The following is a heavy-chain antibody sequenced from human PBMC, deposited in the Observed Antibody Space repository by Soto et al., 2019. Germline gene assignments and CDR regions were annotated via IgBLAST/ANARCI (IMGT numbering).Heavy chain of an antibody. CDR3: ARHGFRGEDEYSSFRRSAHWFDP. CDR1: GGSISSGGYS. Sequence: PSETLSLTCAVSGGSISSGGYSWSWIRQASGKGLEWIAYIHHSGSTYYNPSLKSRVTISPDRSKNRFSLKLSSVTAADTAVYYCARHGFRGEDEYSSFRRSAHWFDPWGQGTLVTVSS. CDR2: IHHSGST. J-gene: IGHJ5*02. V-gene: IGHV4-30-2*01. D-gene: IGHD6-6*01.